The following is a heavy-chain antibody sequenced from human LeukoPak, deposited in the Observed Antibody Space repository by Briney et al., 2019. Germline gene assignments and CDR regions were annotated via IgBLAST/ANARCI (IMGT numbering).Heavy chain of an antibody. CDR3: ARGNYGDSEPRAFDI. Sequence: PGGSLRLSCAASGFTFSTSGMHWVRQAPGKGLEWVAVIWFDGSNKHYADSVKGRFTISRDDSENTLYLQMNSLRAEDTAVYYCARGNYGDSEPRAFDIWGQGTMVTVSS. V-gene: IGHV3-33*01. CDR2: IWFDGSNK. CDR1: GFTFSTSG. J-gene: IGHJ3*02. D-gene: IGHD4-17*01.